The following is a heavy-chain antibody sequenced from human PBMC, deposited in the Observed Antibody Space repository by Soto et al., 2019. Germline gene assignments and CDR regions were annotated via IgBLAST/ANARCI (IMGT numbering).Heavy chain of an antibody. CDR1: GFTFSGDW. V-gene: IGHV3-74*01. Sequence: EVQLVESGGGLVQPGGSLRLSCRDSGFTFSGDWMHWVRQAPGKGLDWVSRIDPYDTGISYADSVKGRFTIFRDNAKSTLYLQMNSLRPVDTAVYYCTREAFGDREYWGQGTLVTVSS. CDR2: IDPYDTGI. J-gene: IGHJ4*02. D-gene: IGHD4-17*01. CDR3: TREAFGDREY.